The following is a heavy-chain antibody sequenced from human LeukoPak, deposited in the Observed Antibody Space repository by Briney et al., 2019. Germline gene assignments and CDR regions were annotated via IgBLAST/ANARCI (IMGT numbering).Heavy chain of an antibody. Sequence: GRSLRLSCAASGFIFSNFGMHWVRQAPGKGLEWVAVISHDGSTKFYADSAKGRFTISRDNSKNTLDLQMNSLRAEDTAVYYCARDGVAVAGLVTPYGMDVWGQGTTVTVSS. CDR2: ISHDGSTK. CDR3: ARDGVAVAGLVTPYGMDV. D-gene: IGHD6-19*01. J-gene: IGHJ6*02. V-gene: IGHV3-30*03. CDR1: GFIFSNFG.